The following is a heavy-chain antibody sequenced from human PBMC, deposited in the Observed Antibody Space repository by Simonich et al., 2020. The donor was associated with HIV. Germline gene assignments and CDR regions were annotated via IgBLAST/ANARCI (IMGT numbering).Heavy chain of an antibody. CDR3: AREGSSWYYFDY. J-gene: IGHJ4*02. D-gene: IGHD6-13*01. CDR1: GGSFTGYY. CDR2: INHSGST. Sequence: QVQLQQWGAGLLKPSETLSLICAVYGGSFTGYYWSWIRQPPGKGLEWIGEINHSGSTNYNPSLKRRVTISIDTSKNQFSLNLTSVTAADTAVYYCAREGSSWYYFDYWGQGTLVTVSS. V-gene: IGHV4-34*01.